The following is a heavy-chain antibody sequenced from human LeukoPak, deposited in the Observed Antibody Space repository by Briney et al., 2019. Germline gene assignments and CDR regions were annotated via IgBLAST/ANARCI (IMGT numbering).Heavy chain of an antibody. V-gene: IGHV4-34*01. Sequence: SETLSLTCAVYGGSFSGYYWSWIRQPSGKGLEWIGEINHSGSTNYNPSLKSRVTISVDTSKNQFSLRLTSVTAADTAIYYCARDRSYYYDGGSFDFWGQGTLVTVSS. CDR1: GGSFSGYY. J-gene: IGHJ4*02. CDR3: ARDRSYYYDGGSFDF. D-gene: IGHD3-10*02. CDR2: INHSGST.